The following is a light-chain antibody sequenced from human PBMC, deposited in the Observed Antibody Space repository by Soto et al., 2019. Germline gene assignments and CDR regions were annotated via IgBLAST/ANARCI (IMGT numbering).Light chain of an antibody. V-gene: IGLV1-51*01. CDR3: RTWNSTLTPVV. J-gene: IGLJ2*01. Sequence: QSALTQPPSVSAAPGQKVTISCSGSNSNIRNNYVSWYQQLPGTAPKLLIYDNNKRPSGIPDRFSGSKSGTSATLGITGLQTGEVADYYGRTWNSTLTPVVSGGGTKVTV. CDR1: NSNIRNNY. CDR2: DNN.